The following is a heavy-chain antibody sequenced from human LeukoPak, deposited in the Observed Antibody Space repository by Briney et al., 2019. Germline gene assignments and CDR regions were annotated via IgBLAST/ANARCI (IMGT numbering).Heavy chain of an antibody. J-gene: IGHJ2*01. CDR1: KNIFSRYW. CDR2: IYPDDSDT. Sequence: GESLKISCKGSKNIFSRYWIGWVRQMPGKGLEWMGTIYPDDSDTRYSPSFQGQVTISADKSTSVAYLQWSSLKASDAAIYYCARRTAYMEYFDLWGRGTLVTVSS. CDR3: ARRTAYMEYFDL. V-gene: IGHV5-51*01. D-gene: IGHD3-16*01.